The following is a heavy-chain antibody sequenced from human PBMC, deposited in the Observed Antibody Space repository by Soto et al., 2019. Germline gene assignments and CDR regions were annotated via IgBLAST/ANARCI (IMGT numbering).Heavy chain of an antibody. CDR1: GYTFTSYY. V-gene: IGHV1-46*01. CDR2: INPSGGST. CDR3: ARDSERVEVVVPAAISGYGMAV. Sequence: QVQLVQSGAEVKKPGASVKVSCKASGYTFTSYYMHWVRQAPGQGLEWMGIINPSGGSTSYAQKSRGRGTRTRDTATSTVYMELSSLRSEDTAVDYCARDSERVEVVVPAAISGYGMAVWGQGTTVTVSS. D-gene: IGHD2-2*01. J-gene: IGHJ6*02.